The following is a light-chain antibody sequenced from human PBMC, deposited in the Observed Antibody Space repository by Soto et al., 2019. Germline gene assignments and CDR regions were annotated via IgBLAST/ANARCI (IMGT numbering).Light chain of an antibody. CDR2: GAS. CDR3: QQYGTSPTT. Sequence: EIVLTQSPGTLSLSPVERATLSCRASQSVSSTYLAWYQQKPGQAPRLLIFGASFRATGIPDRFSGSGSGTDFTLTISRLEPEDSAVYDCQQYGTSPTTFGQGTRLEIK. CDR1: QSVSSTY. V-gene: IGKV3-20*01. J-gene: IGKJ5*01.